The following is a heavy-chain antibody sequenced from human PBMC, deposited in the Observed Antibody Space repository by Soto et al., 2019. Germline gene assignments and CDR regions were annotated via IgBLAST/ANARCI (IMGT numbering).Heavy chain of an antibody. V-gene: IGHV1-3*01. J-gene: IGHJ4*01. Sequence: ASVKVSCKASGYSFTNYAMHWVRQAPGQRLEWMGWINAGNGNTKYSQKFQDRVTITRDTCASTAYMELSSLRSEDTAVYYCARAGAVAGNINFDCWGQGTMVTVSS. D-gene: IGHD6-19*01. CDR2: INAGNGNT. CDR1: GYSFTNYA. CDR3: ARAGAVAGNINFDC.